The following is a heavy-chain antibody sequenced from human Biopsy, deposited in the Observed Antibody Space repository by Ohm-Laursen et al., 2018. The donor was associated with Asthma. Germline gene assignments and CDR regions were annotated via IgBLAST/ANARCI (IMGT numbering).Heavy chain of an antibody. CDR2: IHYSGST. D-gene: IGHD6-19*01. V-gene: IGHV4-30-4*08. CDR3: ARASVAASSNWFDP. CDR1: GDSITSGGCC. J-gene: IGHJ5*02. Sequence: SETLSLTCTVSGDSITSGGCCWNWIRQHPGKGLEWFGFIHYSGSTSYNPSLKGGVTISVDTSKNQFSLELSSVTAADTAVYYCARASVAASSNWFDPWGQGTLVTVSS.